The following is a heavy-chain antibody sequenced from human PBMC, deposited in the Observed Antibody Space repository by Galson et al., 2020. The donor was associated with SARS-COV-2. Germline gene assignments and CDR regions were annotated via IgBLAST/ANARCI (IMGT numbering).Heavy chain of an antibody. Sequence: ASVKVSCKASGYTFTNSYIHWVRQAPGQGLEWMGIINPSGGSLSYAQRFQGRVTMTRDTSTSTVYMELSSLRSEDTAVYYCARSSGSYTPFDYWGQGTLVTVSS. D-gene: IGHD1-26*01. V-gene: IGHV1-46*01. J-gene: IGHJ4*02. CDR1: GYTFTNSY. CDR3: ARSSGSYTPFDY. CDR2: INPSGGSL.